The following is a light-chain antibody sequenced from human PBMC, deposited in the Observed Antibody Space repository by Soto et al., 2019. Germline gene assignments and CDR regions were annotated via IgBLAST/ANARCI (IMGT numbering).Light chain of an antibody. V-gene: IGLV1-44*01. J-gene: IGLJ3*02. CDR3: SVWDDSLNGWV. CDR1: NSNIGSHT. Sequence: QSVLTQPPSASGTPGQRVTISCSGSNSNIGSHTVNWYQQFPGTAPKLLMYSNNQRPSGVPDRFSGSKSGTSASLAIGGLQSEDEADYYCSVWDDSLNGWVFGGGTKLTVL. CDR2: SNN.